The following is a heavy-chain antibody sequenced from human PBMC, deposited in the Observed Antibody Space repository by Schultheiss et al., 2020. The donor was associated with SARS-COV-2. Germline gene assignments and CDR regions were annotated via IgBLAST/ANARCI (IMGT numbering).Heavy chain of an antibody. CDR1: GFTFSSYE. V-gene: IGHV3-48*03. CDR2: ISSSGSTI. Sequence: GGSLRLSCAASGFTFSSYEMNWVRQAPGKGLEWVSYISSSGSTIYYADSVKGRFTISRDNAKNSLYLQMNSLRAEDTAVYYCARKILGDVVIDYWGQGTLVTVS. J-gene: IGHJ4*02. CDR3: ARKILGDVVIDY. D-gene: IGHD4-23*01.